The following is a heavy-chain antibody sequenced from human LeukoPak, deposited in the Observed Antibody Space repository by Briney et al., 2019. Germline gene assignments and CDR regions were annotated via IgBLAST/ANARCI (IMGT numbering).Heavy chain of an antibody. CDR1: GGTFSSYA. J-gene: IGHJ6*02. CDR3: ARPRDPCYYYYGMDV. CDR2: IIPILGIA. Sequence: ASVKVSCKASGGTFSSYAISWVRQAPGQGLEWMGRIIPILGIANYAQKFQGRVTITADKSTSTAYMELSSLRSEDTAVYYCARPRDPCYYYYGMDVWGQGTTVTVSS. V-gene: IGHV1-69*04.